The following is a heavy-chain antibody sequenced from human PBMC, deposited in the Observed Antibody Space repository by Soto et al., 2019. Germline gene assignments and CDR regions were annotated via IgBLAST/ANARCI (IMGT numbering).Heavy chain of an antibody. Sequence: EVQLLESGGGLVRPGGSLRLSCAASGFTFTSYAMSWVRQAPGKGLEWVSAISGSGGITYYADSVKGRFTISRDNSKNTLYLQMNSLRAEDTAVYYCARDNTPHAGYSSGWNDAFDIWGQGTMVTVSS. CDR1: GFTFTSYA. D-gene: IGHD6-19*01. CDR3: ARDNTPHAGYSSGWNDAFDI. V-gene: IGHV3-23*01. J-gene: IGHJ3*02. CDR2: ISGSGGIT.